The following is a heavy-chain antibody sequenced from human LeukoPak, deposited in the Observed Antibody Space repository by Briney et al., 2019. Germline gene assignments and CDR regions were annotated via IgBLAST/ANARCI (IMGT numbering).Heavy chain of an antibody. CDR2: ISGSGART. J-gene: IGHJ3*02. D-gene: IGHD6-19*01. CDR1: GFTFSSYA. Sequence: PGGSLRLSCAASGFTFSSYAMSWVCQAPGKGLEWVSAISGSGARTYYADSVRGRFTISRDNAKNTLYLQMNSLRAEDMALYYCAKDIGAVAGYAFDIWGQGTMVTVSS. CDR3: AKDIGAVAGYAFDI. V-gene: IGHV3-23*01.